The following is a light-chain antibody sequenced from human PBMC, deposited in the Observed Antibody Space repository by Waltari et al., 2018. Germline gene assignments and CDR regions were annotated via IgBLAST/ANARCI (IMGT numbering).Light chain of an antibody. CDR2: WAS. CDR3: QQYYSTPPYT. Sequence: DIVMTQSPDSLAVSLGERATINRKSSQSVLYSSNNKNYLAWYQQKPGQPPKLLIYWASTRESWVPDRFSGSGSGTDFTLTISSLQAEDVAVYYCQQYYSTPPYTFGQGTKLEIK. V-gene: IGKV4-1*01. CDR1: QSVLYSSNNKNY. J-gene: IGKJ2*01.